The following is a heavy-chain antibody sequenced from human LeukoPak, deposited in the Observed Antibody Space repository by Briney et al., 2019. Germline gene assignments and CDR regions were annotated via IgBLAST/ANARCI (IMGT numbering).Heavy chain of an antibody. Sequence: GASVTVSSKASGYTFTAYYMHWVRQAPGQGLEWMGWINPNSGGTNYAQKFQGRVTITRDTSISTAYMELSRLRSDDTAVYYCAREMKDQLLLHRIRNWFDPWGQGTLVTVSS. CDR2: INPNSGGT. CDR1: GYTFTAYY. J-gene: IGHJ5*02. CDR3: AREMKDQLLLHRIRNWFDP. V-gene: IGHV1-2*02. D-gene: IGHD2-2*01.